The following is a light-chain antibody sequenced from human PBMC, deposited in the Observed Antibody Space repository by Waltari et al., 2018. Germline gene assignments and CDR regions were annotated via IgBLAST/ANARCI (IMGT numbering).Light chain of an antibody. CDR3: QSADSSGTYPV. V-gene: IGLV3-25*03. Sequence: SYELTQPPSVSVSPGQTARTPCYGVSFPKPNAYWYQQKPGQAPVLVIYKDSERPSGIPERFSGSSSGTTVTLTISGVQAEDEADYYCQSADSSGTYPVFGGGTKLTVL. CDR1: SFPKPN. J-gene: IGLJ2*01. CDR2: KDS.